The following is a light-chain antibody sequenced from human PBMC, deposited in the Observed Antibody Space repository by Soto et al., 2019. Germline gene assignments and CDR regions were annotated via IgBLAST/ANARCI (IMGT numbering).Light chain of an antibody. CDR3: SSYTSSILV. CDR2: EVS. J-gene: IGLJ3*02. CDR1: NSVVGGYNY. V-gene: IGLV2-14*01. Sequence: QSALTQPASVSGSPGQSITISCTGTNSVVGGYNYVSWYQQYPGKAPKLMIYEVSNRPSGVSNRFSGSKSGNTASLTISGLQAEDEADYYCSSYTSSILVFGGGTKLTVL.